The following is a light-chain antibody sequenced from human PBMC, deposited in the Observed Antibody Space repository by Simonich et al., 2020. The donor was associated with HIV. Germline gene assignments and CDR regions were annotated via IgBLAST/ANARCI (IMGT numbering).Light chain of an antibody. CDR2: MIS. CDR3: MQRKEFPLT. CDR1: QSLLDSDDGNTY. J-gene: IGKJ4*01. Sequence: DIVMTQTPLFLPVTPGEPASIPCRSSQSLLDSDDGNTYLDWYLQKPGQSPQLLIYMISYRASGVPDRFSGSGSGTDFTLKISRVEAEDVGVYYCMQRKEFPLTFGGGTKVEIK. V-gene: IGKV2-40*01.